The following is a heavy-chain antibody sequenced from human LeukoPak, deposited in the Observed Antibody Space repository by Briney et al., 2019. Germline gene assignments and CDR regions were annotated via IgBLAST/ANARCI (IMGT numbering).Heavy chain of an antibody. D-gene: IGHD3-10*01. CDR1: GGSISSSSYY. CDR2: IYYSGST. J-gene: IGHJ4*02. Sequence: PSETLSLTCTVSGGSISSSSYYWGWIRQPPGKGLEWIGSIYYSGSTYYNPSLKSRVTISVDTSKNQFSLKLSSVTAADTAVYYCARDQWFGEPRNYFDYWGQGTLVTVSS. CDR3: ARDQWFGEPRNYFDY. V-gene: IGHV4-39*07.